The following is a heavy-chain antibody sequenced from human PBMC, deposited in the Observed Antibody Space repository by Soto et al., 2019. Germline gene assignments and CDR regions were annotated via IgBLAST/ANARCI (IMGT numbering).Heavy chain of an antibody. V-gene: IGHV1-2*02. CDR2: INPNSGGT. Sequence: ASVKVSCKASGYTFTGYYMHWVRQAPGQGLEWMGWINPNSGGTNYAQKFQGRVTMTRDTSISTAYMELSRLRSDDTAVYYCARGSYYDILTGYGYYFDYWGQGTLVTVSS. D-gene: IGHD3-9*01. J-gene: IGHJ4*02. CDR1: GYTFTGYY. CDR3: ARGSYYDILTGYGYYFDY.